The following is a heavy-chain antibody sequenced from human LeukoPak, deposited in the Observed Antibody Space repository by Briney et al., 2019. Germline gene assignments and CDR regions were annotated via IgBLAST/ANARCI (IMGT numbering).Heavy chain of an antibody. CDR1: GYTFTAYH. J-gene: IGHJ4*02. CDR3: ARVMPLYYFDS. D-gene: IGHD2-2*01. CDR2: IDPNSGVT. V-gene: IGHV1-2*02. Sequence: ASVKVSCKTSGYTFTAYHIHWVRQAPGQGLGWMGWIDPNSGVTNYAQRFQGRVTMTRDTSISSAYMELSRLRSDDTAVYYCARVMPLYYFDSWGRGTLVTVSS.